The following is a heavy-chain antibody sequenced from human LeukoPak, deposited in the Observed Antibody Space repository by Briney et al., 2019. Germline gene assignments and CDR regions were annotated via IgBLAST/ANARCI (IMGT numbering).Heavy chain of an antibody. CDR3: ARNIGTPNWFDP. D-gene: IGHD1-14*01. CDR1: GGSFSGYY. J-gene: IGHJ5*02. Sequence: PSETLSLTCAVYGGSFSGYYWSWIRQPPGKGLEWIGEINHSGSTNYNPSLKSRVTISVDTSKNQFSLKLSSVTAADTAVYYCARNIGTPNWFDPWGQGTLVTVSS. CDR2: INHSGST. V-gene: IGHV4-34*01.